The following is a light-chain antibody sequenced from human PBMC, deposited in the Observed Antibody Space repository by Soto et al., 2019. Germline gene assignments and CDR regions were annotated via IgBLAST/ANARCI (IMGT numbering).Light chain of an antibody. CDR3: QPYGSSPIT. CDR2: GAS. V-gene: IGKV3-20*01. CDR1: QSISSNF. J-gene: IGKJ5*01. Sequence: EIVMTQSPATLSVSPGERYTLSCLASQSISSNFLAWYQQKRGQAPRLLIHGASNRATGIPDRFSGSGSGADFTLTITRLEPEDFALYHCQPYGSSPITVGQVTRLEIK.